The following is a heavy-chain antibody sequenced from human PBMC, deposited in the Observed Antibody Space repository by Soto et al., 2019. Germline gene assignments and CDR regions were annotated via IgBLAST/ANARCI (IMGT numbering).Heavy chain of an antibody. V-gene: IGHV4-39*01. J-gene: IGHJ4*02. Sequence: QLQLQESGPGLVKPSETLSLACNVSGVSVSDKDSYWGWVRQPPGKGPEWIATIYSSGRTDYHPSLKSRLTISADTSKNQISLNLGSVTAADVAIYSCARGSYYDTSGAFDYWGQGTLVTVSS. CDR3: ARGSYYDTSGAFDY. CDR1: GVSVSDKDSY. CDR2: IYSSGRT. D-gene: IGHD3-22*01.